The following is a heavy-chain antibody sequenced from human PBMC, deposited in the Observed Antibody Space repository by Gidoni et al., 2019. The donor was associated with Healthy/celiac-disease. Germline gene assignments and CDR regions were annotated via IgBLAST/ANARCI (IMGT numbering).Heavy chain of an antibody. J-gene: IGHJ6*02. CDR2: ISAYNGN. CDR3: ARDGLATVVTWYGMDV. Sequence: QVQLVQSGAEVKQPGASVKVSCKASGYTFTSYGISWVRQAPGQGLEWMGWISAYNGNTMTTDTSTSTAYMELRSLRSDDTAVYYCARDGLATVVTWYGMDVWGQGTTVTVSS. D-gene: IGHD4-17*01. V-gene: IGHV1-18*01. CDR1: GYTFTSYG.